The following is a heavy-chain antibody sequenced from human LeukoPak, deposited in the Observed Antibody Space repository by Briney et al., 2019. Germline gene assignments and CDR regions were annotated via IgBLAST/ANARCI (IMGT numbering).Heavy chain of an antibody. Sequence: PGGSLRLSCAASGFTFSSYGMHWVRQAPGKGLEWVAIISHDGSYKDYVDSVNGRFTISRDNSKNTLYLQMTSLRAEDTAVYYCAKGDSYGYVGVAEAFGVWGQGTMVTVSS. CDR2: ISHDGSYK. V-gene: IGHV3-30*18. D-gene: IGHD5-18*01. CDR1: GFTFSSYG. J-gene: IGHJ3*01. CDR3: AKGDSYGYVGVAEAFGV.